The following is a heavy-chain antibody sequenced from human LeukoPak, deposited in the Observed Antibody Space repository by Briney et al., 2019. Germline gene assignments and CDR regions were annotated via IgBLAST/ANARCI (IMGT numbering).Heavy chain of an antibody. V-gene: IGHV3-64D*06. CDR1: GFTFSSYA. CDR3: VKSERQAYIVVVPAATFDY. D-gene: IGHD2-2*01. J-gene: IGHJ4*02. Sequence: QAGGSLRLSCSASGFTFSSYAMHWVRQAPGKGLEYVSAISSNGGSTCYADSVKGRFTISRDNSKNTLYLQMSSLRAEDTAVYYCVKSERQAYIVVVPAATFDYWGQGTLVTVSS. CDR2: ISSNGGST.